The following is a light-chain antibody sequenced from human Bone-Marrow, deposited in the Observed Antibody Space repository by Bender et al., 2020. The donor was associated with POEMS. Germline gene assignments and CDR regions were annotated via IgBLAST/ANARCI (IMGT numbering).Light chain of an antibody. CDR2: EGT. V-gene: IGLV2-23*01. Sequence: QSALTQPTSVSGSPGQSITISCTGTSSGFGSHNLVSWYQQHQGKAPKLIIYEGTKRPSGVSTRFSGSKSGNTASLTISGLQAEDDADYYCYSSAGISTWVFGGGTRLTVL. CDR1: SSGFGSHNL. J-gene: IGLJ3*02. CDR3: YSSAGISTWV.